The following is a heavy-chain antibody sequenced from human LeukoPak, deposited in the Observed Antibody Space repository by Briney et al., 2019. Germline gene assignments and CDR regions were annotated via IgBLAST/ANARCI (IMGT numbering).Heavy chain of an antibody. D-gene: IGHD1-26*01. CDR3: ARALYSGSYVLGY. V-gene: IGHV1-69*01. Sequence: PEASVKVSCKASGGTFSSYAISWVRQAPGQGLEWMGGIIPIFGTANYAQKFQGRVTITADESTGTAYMELSSLRSEDTAVYYCARALYSGSYVLGYWGQGTLVTVSS. CDR2: IIPIFGTA. CDR1: GGTFSSYA. J-gene: IGHJ4*02.